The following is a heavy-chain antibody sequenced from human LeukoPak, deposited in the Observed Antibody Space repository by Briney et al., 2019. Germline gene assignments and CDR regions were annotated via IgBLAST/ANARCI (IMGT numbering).Heavy chain of an antibody. D-gene: IGHD3-10*01. V-gene: IGHV1-46*01. CDR3: ARGHYYGSGSPKYYFDY. J-gene: IGHJ4*02. CDR1: GYTFTSYY. Sequence: ASVKVSCKASGYTFTSYYMHWVRQAPGQGLEWMGIVNPSGGSTSYAQKFQGRATMTRDTSTSTVYMELSSLRSEDTAVYYCARGHYYGSGSPKYYFDYWGQGTLVTVSS. CDR2: VNPSGGST.